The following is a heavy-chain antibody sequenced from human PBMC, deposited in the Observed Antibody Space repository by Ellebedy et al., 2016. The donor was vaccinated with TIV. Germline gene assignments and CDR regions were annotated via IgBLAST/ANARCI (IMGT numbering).Heavy chain of an antibody. Sequence: SETLSLXXTVSGGSISSYYWSWIRQPPGKGLEWIGYIYYSGSTNYNPSLKSRVTISVDTSKNQFSLKLSSVTAADTAVYYCARDFFGLDYWGQGTLVTVSS. CDR3: ARDFFGLDY. CDR1: GGSISSYY. D-gene: IGHD3-3*01. V-gene: IGHV4-59*01. J-gene: IGHJ4*02. CDR2: IYYSGST.